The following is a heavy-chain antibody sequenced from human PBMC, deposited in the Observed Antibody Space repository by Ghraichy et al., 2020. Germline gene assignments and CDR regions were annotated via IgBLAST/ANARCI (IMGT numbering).Heavy chain of an antibody. CDR1: GGSISSGGYS. Sequence: SETLSLTCAVSGGSISSGGYSWSWIRQPPGKGLEWIGYIYHSGSTYYNPSLKSRVTISVDRSKNQFSLKLSSETAADTAVYYCARGNHPRPGLRHLGWFDPWGQGTLVTVSS. CDR3: ARGNHPRPGLRHLGWFDP. D-gene: IGHD4-17*01. CDR2: IYHSGST. J-gene: IGHJ5*02. V-gene: IGHV4-30-2*01.